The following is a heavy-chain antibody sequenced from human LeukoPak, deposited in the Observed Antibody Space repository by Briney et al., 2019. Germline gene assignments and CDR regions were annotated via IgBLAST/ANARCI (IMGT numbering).Heavy chain of an antibody. V-gene: IGHV1-46*01. J-gene: IGHJ4*02. CDR2: INPSLGIT. Sequence: ASVKVSCKASGYTFTSYYMHWVRQAPGQGLGWMGIINPSLGITSYAQKFQGRVTMTGDTSTSTVYMEVSSLRSDDTAVYYCARALSEMATIGEDFDYWGQGTLVTVSS. CDR3: ARALSEMATIGEDFDY. D-gene: IGHD5-24*01. CDR1: GYTFTSYY.